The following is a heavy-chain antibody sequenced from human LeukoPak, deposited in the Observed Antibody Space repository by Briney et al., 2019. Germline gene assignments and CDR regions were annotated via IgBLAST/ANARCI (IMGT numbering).Heavy chain of an antibody. V-gene: IGHV4-39*07. CDR3: ARDEVEYDSSGYRSYYFDY. CDR2: IYYTGST. D-gene: IGHD3-22*01. CDR1: GYSISSGVYY. J-gene: IGHJ4*02. Sequence: PSETLSLTCAVSGYSISSGVYYWGWIRQPPGKGLEWIGSIYYTGSTYYNPSLKSRVTISVDTSKNQFSLKLSSVTAADTAVYYCARDEVEYDSSGYRSYYFDYWGQGTLVTVSS.